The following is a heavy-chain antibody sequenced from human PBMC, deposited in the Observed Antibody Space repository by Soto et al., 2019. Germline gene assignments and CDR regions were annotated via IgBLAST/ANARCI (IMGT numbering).Heavy chain of an antibody. CDR2: IKEDGSGK. D-gene: IGHD3-10*01. J-gene: IGHJ3*02. CDR1: GFTFSSYY. Sequence: EVQLVESGGGLVQPGGSLRLSCAASGFTFSSYYMSWVRQAPGKGLEWVANIKEDGSGKFYVDPVRGRFTISRDNARNSFYLQMNSLRADDTAVYYCARSMGWRDAFDIWGQGTVVTVSS. CDR3: ARSMGWRDAFDI. V-gene: IGHV3-7*01.